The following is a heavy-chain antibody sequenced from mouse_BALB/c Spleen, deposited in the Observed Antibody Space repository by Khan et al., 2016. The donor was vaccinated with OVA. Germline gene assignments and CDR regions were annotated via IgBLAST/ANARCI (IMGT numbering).Heavy chain of an antibody. J-gene: IGHJ4*01. V-gene: IGHV2-6-7*01. CDR3: ARAYYANYREAMDY. CDR1: GFSLTGYG. D-gene: IGHD2-10*01. Sequence: QVQLKESGPGLVAPSQSLSITCTVSGFSLTGYGVNWVRQPPGKGLEWLGMIWGDGSTDYNSALKSRLSITKDNSKSQVFLKMNSLQTDETAGYYCARAYYANYREAMDYWGQGNSGTVSS. CDR2: IWGDGST.